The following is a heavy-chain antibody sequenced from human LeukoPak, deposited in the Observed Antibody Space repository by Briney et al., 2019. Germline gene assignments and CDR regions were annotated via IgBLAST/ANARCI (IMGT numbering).Heavy chain of an antibody. CDR2: LNPNGSTI. D-gene: IGHD5-12*01. V-gene: IGHV3-74*01. CDR3: VSPLFDYNANDF. CDR1: RFTFSSYW. Sequence: TGGSLRLSCAASRFTFSSYWMHWVRQTPGKGLVWVSCLNPNGSTISYADSVKGRFTISRDNVKNTVSVQMNSLRAEDTSAYFCVSPLFDYNANDFWGQGTLVTVSS. J-gene: IGHJ4*02.